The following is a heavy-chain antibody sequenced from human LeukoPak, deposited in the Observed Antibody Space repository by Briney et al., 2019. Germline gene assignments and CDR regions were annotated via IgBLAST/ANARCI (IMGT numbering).Heavy chain of an antibody. V-gene: IGHV4-38-2*01. Sequence: GSLRLSCAASGFIFDDYDMSWVRQAPGKGLEWIGSMYHNGSTYYNPSLKSRVTISVDTSKNQFSLKLTSVTAADTAVYYCARHPSGRMWLQQGGWFDPWGQGTLVTVSS. D-gene: IGHD5-24*01. J-gene: IGHJ5*02. CDR3: ARHPSGRMWLQQGGWFDP. CDR1: GFIFDDYD. CDR2: MYHNGST.